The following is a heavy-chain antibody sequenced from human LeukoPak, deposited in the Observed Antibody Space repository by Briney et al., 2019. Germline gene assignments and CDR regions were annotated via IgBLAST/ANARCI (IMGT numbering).Heavy chain of an antibody. CDR3: ARGGRFCSGGDCYGWYFDL. D-gene: IGHD2-21*02. CDR2: IRQEGSEK. CDR1: GFTFSNYW. V-gene: IGHV3-7*01. Sequence: GGSLGLSCAASGFTFSNYWMTWVRQVPGRGLEWVANIRQEGSEKHYVDSVRGRFTISRDNGKNSLYLQLNSLRDEDTAVYYCARGGRFCSGGDCYGWYFDLWGRGTLVTVSS. J-gene: IGHJ2*01.